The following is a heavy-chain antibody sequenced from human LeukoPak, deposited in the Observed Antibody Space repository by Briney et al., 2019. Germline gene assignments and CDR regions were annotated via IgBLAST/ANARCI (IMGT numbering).Heavy chain of an antibody. Sequence: WGSLSLSCAASGFVFTNYAISWVRQAPGRGLEWVSVISGGGRTTEYADLVKGRFTVLSDISKHTLPMLMNSLRAEDPGLYCCAKNFLVKRYIDSWGQGTQVTVSS. CDR2: ISGGGRTT. CDR3: AKNFLVKRYIDS. CDR1: GFVFTNYA. J-gene: IGHJ4*02. D-gene: IGHD3-22*01. V-gene: IGHV3-23*01.